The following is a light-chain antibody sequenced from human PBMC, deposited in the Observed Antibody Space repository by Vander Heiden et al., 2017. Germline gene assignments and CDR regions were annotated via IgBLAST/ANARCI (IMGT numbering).Light chain of an antibody. CDR1: SSNIGNNY. CDR2: DNN. V-gene: IGLV1-51*01. Sequence: QSVLPQPPSVSTAPGQKVTIFCSGSSSNIGNNYVSWYQQLPGTAPKRLIYDNNQRPSGIPDRFSGSKSGTSATLGITGLQTGDEADYYCGTWDSSLSAGVFGGGTRLTVL. CDR3: GTWDSSLSAGV. J-gene: IGLJ3*02.